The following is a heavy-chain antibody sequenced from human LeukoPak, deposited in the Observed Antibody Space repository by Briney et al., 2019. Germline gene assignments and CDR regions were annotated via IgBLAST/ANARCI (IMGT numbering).Heavy chain of an antibody. D-gene: IGHD2-2*01. CDR2: INPSGGST. CDR1: GYTFTSYY. CDR3: ARAAFYCSSSSCYSPNNWFDP. J-gene: IGHJ5*02. V-gene: IGHV1-46*01. Sequence: ASVKVSCKASGYTFTSYYMHWVRQAPGQGLEWMGIINPSGGSTSYAQKFQGRVTMTRDMSTSTVYMELSSLRSEDTAVYYCARAAFYCSSSSCYSPNNWFDPWGQGTLVTVSS.